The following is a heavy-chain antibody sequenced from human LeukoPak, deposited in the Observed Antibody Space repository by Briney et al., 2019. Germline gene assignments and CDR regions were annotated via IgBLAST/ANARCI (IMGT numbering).Heavy chain of an antibody. D-gene: IGHD1-26*01. V-gene: IGHV3-48*03. CDR1: GFTFSSYE. CDR3: ARDSRSGSSPRGFDY. CDR2: ISSSGSTI. Sequence: PGGSLRLSCAASGFTFSSYEMNWVRQAPGKGVEWVSYISSSGSTIYYADSVKGRFTISRANAKTSLYLQMNSPRAEDTAVYYCARDSRSGSSPRGFDYWGQGTLVTVSS. J-gene: IGHJ4*02.